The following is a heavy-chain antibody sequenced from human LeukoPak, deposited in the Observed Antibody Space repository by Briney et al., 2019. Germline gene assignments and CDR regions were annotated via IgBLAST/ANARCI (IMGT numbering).Heavy chain of an antibody. V-gene: IGHV3-23*01. Sequence: GGSLRLSCAASGFTFSSYAMSWVRQAPGKGLKWVSAISGSGGSTYYADSVKGRFTISRDNSKNTLYLQMNSLRAEDTAVYYCAKGGREMATIQYYFDYWGQGTLVTVSS. J-gene: IGHJ4*02. CDR1: GFTFSSYA. CDR2: ISGSGGST. D-gene: IGHD5-24*01. CDR3: AKGGREMATIQYYFDY.